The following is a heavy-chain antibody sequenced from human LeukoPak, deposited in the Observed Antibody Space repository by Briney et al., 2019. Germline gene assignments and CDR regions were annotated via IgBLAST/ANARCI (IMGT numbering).Heavy chain of an antibody. J-gene: IGHJ6*03. V-gene: IGHV3-30*02. CDR3: ARVQAYGSGSYSLYYYYMDV. CDR2: IRYDGSNK. D-gene: IGHD3-10*01. CDR1: GFTFSSYG. Sequence: GGSLRLSCAASGFTFSSYGMHWVRQAPGKGLEWVAFIRYDGSNKYYADSVKGRFTISRDNSKNTLYLQMNSLRAEDTAVYYCARVQAYGSGSYSLYYYYMDVWGKGTTVTISS.